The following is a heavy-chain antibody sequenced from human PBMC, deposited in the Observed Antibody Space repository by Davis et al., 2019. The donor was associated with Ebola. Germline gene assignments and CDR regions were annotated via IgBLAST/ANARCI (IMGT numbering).Heavy chain of an antibody. CDR2: INPNSGGT. V-gene: IGHV1-2*02. D-gene: IGHD1-26*01. Sequence: ASVKVSCKSSGYTFTGYYMHWVRQAPGQGLEWMGWINPNSGGTNYAQKFQGRVTMTRDTSISTAHMEVSRLRSDDTAVYYCARGVDSGSYYGAFDIWGQGTMVTVSS. CDR1: GYTFTGYY. CDR3: ARGVDSGSYYGAFDI. J-gene: IGHJ3*02.